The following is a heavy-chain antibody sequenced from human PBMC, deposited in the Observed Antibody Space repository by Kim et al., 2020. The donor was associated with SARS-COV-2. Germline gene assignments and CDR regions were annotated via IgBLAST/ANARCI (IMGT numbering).Heavy chain of an antibody. CDR3: TTDNRRYYYGMDV. D-gene: IGHD3-22*01. CDR1: GFTLSNSW. V-gene: IGHV3-15*01. Sequence: GGSLRLSCAVSGFTLSNSWMSWVRQAPGKGLEWIACIKSKTDGGTTDYVTPVKGRSTISTDDSENTQFLQMNSVKSDDTAVYYCTTDNRRYYYGMDVWGQGTTVTVSS. J-gene: IGHJ6*02. CDR2: IKSKTDGGTT.